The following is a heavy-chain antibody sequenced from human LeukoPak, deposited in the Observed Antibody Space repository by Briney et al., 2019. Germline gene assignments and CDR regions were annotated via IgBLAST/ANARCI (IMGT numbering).Heavy chain of an antibody. J-gene: IGHJ4*02. CDR2: LSYTGKT. CDR1: GASVSSSH. D-gene: IGHD1-26*01. Sequence: PSETLSLTCVVSGASVSSSHWNWIRQLPGKRLEWIGCLSYTGKTDYNPSLTSRVTISLDTSKNQVSLKLRSVTAADTAVYYCSGGYLEPFAHWGQGILVTVSS. V-gene: IGHV4-59*02. CDR3: SGGYLEPFAH.